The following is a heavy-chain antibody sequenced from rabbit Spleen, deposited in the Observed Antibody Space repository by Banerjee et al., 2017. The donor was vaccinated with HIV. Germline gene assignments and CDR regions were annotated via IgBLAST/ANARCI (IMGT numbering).Heavy chain of an antibody. J-gene: IGHJ4*01. D-gene: IGHD4-1*01. CDR2: INIVTGKS. CDR1: GVSLNDKDV. CDR3: ARETSSGWGVLLYYFAL. Sequence: EQLEESGGGLVKPEGSLTLTCKASGVSLNDKDVMCWVRQAPGKGLEWIACINIVTGKSVYASWAKGRFTMSRTSSTTVTLQMTSLTAADTATYFCARETSSGWGVLLYYFALWGPGTLVTVS. V-gene: IGHV1S45*01.